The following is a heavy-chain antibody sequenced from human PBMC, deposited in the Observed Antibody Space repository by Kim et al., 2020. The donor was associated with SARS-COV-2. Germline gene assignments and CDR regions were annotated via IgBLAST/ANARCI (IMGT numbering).Heavy chain of an antibody. Sequence: GGSLRLSCAASGFTFSSYAMHWVRQAPGKGLEWVAVISYDGSNKYYADSVKGRFTISRDNSKNTLYLQMNSLRAEDTAVYYCASFPLYGDYGADYWGQGTLVTVSS. CDR3: ASFPLYGDYGADY. V-gene: IGHV3-30-3*01. D-gene: IGHD4-17*01. CDR2: ISYDGSNK. CDR1: GFTFSSYA. J-gene: IGHJ4*02.